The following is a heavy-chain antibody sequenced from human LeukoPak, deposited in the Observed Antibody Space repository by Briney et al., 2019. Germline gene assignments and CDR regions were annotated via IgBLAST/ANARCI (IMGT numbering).Heavy chain of an antibody. D-gene: IGHD2-2*01. Sequence: SETLSLTCTVSGGSISSYYWSWIRQPPGKGLECIGYIYYSGSTYYNPSLKSRVTISVDTSKNQFSLKLSSVTAADTAVYYCAREFCSTSCLWDNWFDPWGQGTLVTVSS. J-gene: IGHJ5*02. CDR1: GGSISSYY. CDR3: AREFCSTSCLWDNWFDP. CDR2: IYYSGST. V-gene: IGHV4-59*12.